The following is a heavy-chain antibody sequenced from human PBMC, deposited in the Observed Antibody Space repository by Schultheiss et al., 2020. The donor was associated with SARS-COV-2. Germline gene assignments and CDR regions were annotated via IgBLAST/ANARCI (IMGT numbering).Heavy chain of an antibody. CDR1: GFTVSSNY. CDR2: IYSGGST. J-gene: IGHJ3*02. Sequence: GGSLRLSCAASGFTVSSNYMSWVRQAPGKGLEWVSVIYSGGSTYYADSVKGRFTISRDNSKNTLYLQMNSLRAEDTAVYYCARDLGYSSGWLSDDAFDIWGQGTMVTVSS. V-gene: IGHV3-66*01. D-gene: IGHD6-19*01. CDR3: ARDLGYSSGWLSDDAFDI.